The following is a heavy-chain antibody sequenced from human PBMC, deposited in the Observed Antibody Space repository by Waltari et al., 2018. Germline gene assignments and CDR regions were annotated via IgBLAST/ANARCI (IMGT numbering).Heavy chain of an antibody. V-gene: IGHV1-3*01. D-gene: IGHD3-16*02. Sequence: QVQLVQSGAEVKKPGASVKVSCKASGYTFTSYAMHWVRQDPGKRLEWMGWINAGNGNTKYSQKFQGRVTITRDTSASTAYMELSSLRSEDTAVYYCARDLGGQITFGGVIAKNYFDYWGQGTLVTVSS. CDR1: GYTFTSYA. CDR2: INAGNGNT. CDR3: ARDLGGQITFGGVIAKNYFDY. J-gene: IGHJ4*02.